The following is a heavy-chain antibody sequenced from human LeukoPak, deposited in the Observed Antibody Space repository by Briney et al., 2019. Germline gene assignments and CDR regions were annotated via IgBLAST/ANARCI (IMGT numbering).Heavy chain of an antibody. D-gene: IGHD1-1*01. CDR2: IYYIGNT. V-gene: IGHV4-39*01. J-gene: IGHJ4*02. CDR1: GGSISNGAYY. CDR3: ARLLYNWNGIDY. Sequence: SGTLSLTCTVSGGSISNGAYYWGWIRQSPGKGLEWMGTIYYIGNTYYNWALQSRVTISVDTSKNQFSLKLTSVTAADTAVFYCARLLYNWNGIDYWGQGTPVTVSS.